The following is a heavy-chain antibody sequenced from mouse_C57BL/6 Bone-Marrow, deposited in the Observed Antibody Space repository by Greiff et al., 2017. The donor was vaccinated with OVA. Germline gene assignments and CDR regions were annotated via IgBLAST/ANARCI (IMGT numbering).Heavy chain of an antibody. V-gene: IGHV1-15*01. J-gene: IGHJ4*01. CDR3: TRGYSNYDAIDY. Sequence: VQLQQSGAELVRPGASVTLSCKASGYTFTDYEMHWVKQTPVHGLEWIGAIDPGTGGTAYNQKFKGKAILTADKSSSTAYMELRSLTTEDSAVYYYTRGYSNYDAIDYWGQGTSVTVSS. CDR2: IDPGTGGT. CDR1: GYTFTDYE. D-gene: IGHD2-5*01.